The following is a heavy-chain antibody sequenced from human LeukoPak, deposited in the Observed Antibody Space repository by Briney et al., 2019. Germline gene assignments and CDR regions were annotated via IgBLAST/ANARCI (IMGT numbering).Heavy chain of an antibody. Sequence: SQTLSLTCTVSGASITSGSYYWSWIRQPAGKGLEWIGRISGNINYNPSLRSRVTISVDTSKNQFSLKLTSVTAADTAVYYCARDYNWNYVAMDVWGQGTTVTVSS. D-gene: IGHD1-7*01. V-gene: IGHV4-61*02. CDR1: GASITSGSYY. J-gene: IGHJ6*02. CDR3: ARDYNWNYVAMDV. CDR2: ISGNI.